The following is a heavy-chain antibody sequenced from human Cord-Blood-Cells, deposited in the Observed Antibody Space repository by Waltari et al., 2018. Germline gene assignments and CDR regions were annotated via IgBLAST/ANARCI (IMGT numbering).Heavy chain of an antibody. J-gene: IGHJ3*02. Sequence: GVVQPGRSLRLSCAASGFTFSSYAMHWVRQAPGKGLEWVAVISYDGSNKYYADSVKGRFTISRDNSKNTLYLQMNSLRAEDTAVYYCARGEVAAAGTGFAFDIWGQGTMVTVSS. CDR2: ISYDGSNK. D-gene: IGHD6-13*01. CDR3: ARGEVAAAGTGFAFDI. CDR1: GFTFSSYA. V-gene: IGHV3-30-3*01.